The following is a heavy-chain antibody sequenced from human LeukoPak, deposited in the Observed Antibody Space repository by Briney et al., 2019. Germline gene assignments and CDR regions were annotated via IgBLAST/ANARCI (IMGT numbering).Heavy chain of an antibody. CDR2: ISGSGGST. V-gene: IGHV3-23*01. D-gene: IGHD1-1*01. CDR1: GFTFSTYA. J-gene: IGHJ4*02. CDR3: AKGKLDPFDY. Sequence: PGGSLRLSCAASGFTFSTYAMSWARQAPGKGLEWVSGISGSGGSTYYADSVKGRFTISGDNSKNTLYLQMNSLRAEDTAVYYCAKGKLDPFDYWGQGTLVTVSS.